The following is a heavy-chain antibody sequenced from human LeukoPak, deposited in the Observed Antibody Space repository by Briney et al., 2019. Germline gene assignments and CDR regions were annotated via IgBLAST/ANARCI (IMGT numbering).Heavy chain of an antibody. D-gene: IGHD1-26*01. J-gene: IGHJ3*02. CDR2: ISGSGGST. Sequence: GGSLRLSCAASGFTFSSYAMGWVRQAPGKGLEWVSAISGSGGSTYYADSVKGRFTISRDNSKNTLYLQMSSLRAEDTAVYYCAKDHGELLIPDAFDIWGQGTMVTVSS. V-gene: IGHV3-23*01. CDR3: AKDHGELLIPDAFDI. CDR1: GFTFSSYA.